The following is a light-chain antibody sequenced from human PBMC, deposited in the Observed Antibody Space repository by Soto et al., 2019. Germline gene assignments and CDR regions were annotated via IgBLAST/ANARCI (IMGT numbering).Light chain of an antibody. Sequence: EIVLTQPPDTLSLSPGETVTLSPRATQTVRSSLAWYQQKPGQAPRLIIYEASNRATGIPARFSGSGSGTDFTLSISSLEPEDFAVYYCQQHIGWPLTFGGGTKVDIK. CDR3: QQHIGWPLT. CDR2: EAS. CDR1: QTVRSS. J-gene: IGKJ4*01. V-gene: IGKV3-11*01.